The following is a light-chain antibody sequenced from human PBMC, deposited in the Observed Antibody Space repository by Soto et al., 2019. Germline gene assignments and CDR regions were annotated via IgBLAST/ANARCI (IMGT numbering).Light chain of an antibody. Sequence: QSVLTQPASVSGSPGQTNTISCTGTSSDVGGYNYVSWYQQHPGKAPKLMIYEVSSRPSGVSNRFSGSKSGNTASLTISGLQAEDEADYYCSSYTSSSTYVFGTGTKVTVL. CDR1: SSDVGGYNY. J-gene: IGLJ1*01. CDR3: SSYTSSSTYV. CDR2: EVS. V-gene: IGLV2-14*01.